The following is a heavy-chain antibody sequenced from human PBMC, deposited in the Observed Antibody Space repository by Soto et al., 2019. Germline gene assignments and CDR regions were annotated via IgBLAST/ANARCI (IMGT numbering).Heavy chain of an antibody. J-gene: IGHJ4*02. CDR3: AKEDDYSNPDY. D-gene: IGHD4-4*01. V-gene: IGHV3-23*01. Sequence: EVQLLQSGGGLVQPGGSLRLSCAASGFTFNNYAMGWVRRAPGKGLEWVSGLSNGGGSTSYADSVKGLFTISRDNSKNTLYLQMNSLRAEDTAVYYCAKEDDYSNPDYWGQGTLVTVSS. CDR1: GFTFNNYA. CDR2: LSNGGGST.